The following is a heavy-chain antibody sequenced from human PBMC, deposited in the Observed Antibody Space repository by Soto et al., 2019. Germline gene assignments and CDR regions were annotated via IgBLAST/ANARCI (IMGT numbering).Heavy chain of an antibody. J-gene: IGHJ6*03. D-gene: IGHD6-13*01. CDR3: ARDTSYSTARSGGGFGYYYYYKDV. Sequence: ASMKVSCKASGYTFTSYGISWVRQAPGQGLEWMGWISAYNGNTNYAQKLQGRVTMTTDTSTSTAYMELRSLRSDDTAVYYCARDTSYSTARSGGGFGYYYYYKDVWGKGTTVTVSS. CDR1: GYTFTSYG. V-gene: IGHV1-18*01. CDR2: ISAYNGNT.